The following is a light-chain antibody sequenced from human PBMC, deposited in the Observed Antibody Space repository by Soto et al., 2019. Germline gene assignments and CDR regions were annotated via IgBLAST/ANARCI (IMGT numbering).Light chain of an antibody. J-gene: IGKJ1*01. V-gene: IGKV3-20*01. Sequence: EVVLTQSPVTLSLSPGDRATLSCRASQSVSNNYLAWYKQKPGQAPRLLIYGASSRATGIPDRLSGSGSGTDFTLTISRMEPEDFAVYYCQQYGSSRTFGHGTKVDIK. CDR3: QQYGSSRT. CDR2: GAS. CDR1: QSVSNNY.